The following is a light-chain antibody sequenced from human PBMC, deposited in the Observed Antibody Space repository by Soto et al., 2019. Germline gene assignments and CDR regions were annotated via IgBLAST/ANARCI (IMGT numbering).Light chain of an antibody. V-gene: IGKV4-1*01. J-gene: IGKJ4*01. Sequence: DIVMTQSPDSLAVSLGERATINCKSSQSILYSSNNKNYLVWYQQKPGQPPKVLIYWASTRESGVPDRFSGSGSGTDFTLTISSLQAEDVAVYYCQQYYSTLTFGGGTKVDIK. CDR1: QSILYSSNNKNY. CDR2: WAS. CDR3: QQYYSTLT.